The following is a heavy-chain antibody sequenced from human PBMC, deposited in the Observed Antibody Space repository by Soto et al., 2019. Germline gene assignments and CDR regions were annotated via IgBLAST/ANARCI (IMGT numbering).Heavy chain of an antibody. Sequence: QVQLQESGPGLVKPSGTLSLTCAVSGGSISSSNWWSWVRQPPGKGLEWIGEIYHSGSTNYNPSHKGRVTISVDKSKNQFSLKLSSVTAADTAVSYCARDQLWFGDFNTWGMDVWGQGTTVTVSS. J-gene: IGHJ6*02. CDR2: IYHSGST. V-gene: IGHV4-4*02. CDR1: GGSISSSNW. D-gene: IGHD3-10*01. CDR3: ARDQLWFGDFNTWGMDV.